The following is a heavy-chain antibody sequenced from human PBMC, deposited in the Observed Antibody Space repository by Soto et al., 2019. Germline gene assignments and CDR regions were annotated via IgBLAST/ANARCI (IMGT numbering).Heavy chain of an antibody. D-gene: IGHD1-20*01. CDR3: ARGLYHWNYFDD. V-gene: IGHV4-31*03. CDR2: IYYSGST. Sequence: SETLSLTCTVSGGSISSGGYYWSWIRQHPGKGLEWIGYIYYSGSTYYNPSLKSRVTISVDTSKNQFSLKLSSVTAADTAVYYGARGLYHWNYFDDWGQGTLVTVSS. CDR1: GGSISSGGYY. J-gene: IGHJ4*02.